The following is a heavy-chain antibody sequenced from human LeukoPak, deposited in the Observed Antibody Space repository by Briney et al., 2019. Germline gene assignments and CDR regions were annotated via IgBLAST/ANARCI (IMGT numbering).Heavy chain of an antibody. CDR1: GDSVSSKSAA. J-gene: IGHJ4*02. CDR2: TYYRSKWYN. V-gene: IGHV6-1*01. CDR3: ARDASSGSHFDC. D-gene: IGHD3-22*01. Sequence: SQTLSLTCVISGDSVSSKSAAWNWIRQSPSRGLQWLGRTYYRSKWYNDYPVSVKSRITINPDISKNQFSLQLNSVTPEDTAVYYCARDASSGSHFDCWGQGTLVSVSA.